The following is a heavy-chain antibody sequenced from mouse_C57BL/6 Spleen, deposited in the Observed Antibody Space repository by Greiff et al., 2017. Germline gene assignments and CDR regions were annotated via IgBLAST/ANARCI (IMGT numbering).Heavy chain of an antibody. CDR1: GFTFSDAW. CDR2: IRNKANNHAT. CDR3: TDGLTSDC. V-gene: IGHV6-6*01. D-gene: IGHD2-3*01. J-gene: IGHJ2*01. Sequence: EVMLVESGGGLVQPGGSMKLSCAASGFTFSDAWMAWVRQSPEKGLEWVAEIRNKANNHATYYAEFVKGRFTISRDDSKSSVYLQKNSVRAEDTGIYYCTDGLTSDCWGQGATLTVSS.